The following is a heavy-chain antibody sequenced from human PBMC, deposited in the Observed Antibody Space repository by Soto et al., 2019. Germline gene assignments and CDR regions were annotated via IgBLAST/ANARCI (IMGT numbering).Heavy chain of an antibody. D-gene: IGHD2-15*01. J-gene: IGHJ4*02. Sequence: PSETLSLTCTVSGGSMRNYFWTWIRQPPGKGLEWIGYIHYSGTTSFFPSYNPSLRSRVTISVDKSKNRFSLKLSSVTAADTAVYYCGSIVVVVAATSLPNKYFDYRGQGTLVTVSS. V-gene: IGHV4-59*12. CDR1: GGSMRNYF. CDR3: GSIVVVVAATSLPNKYFDY. CDR2: IHYSGTT.